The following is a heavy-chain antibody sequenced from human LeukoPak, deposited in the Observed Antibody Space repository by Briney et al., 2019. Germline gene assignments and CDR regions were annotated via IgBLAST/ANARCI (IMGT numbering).Heavy chain of an antibody. J-gene: IGHJ4*02. D-gene: IGHD2-15*01. CDR3: ARGYIVVVVAAQFDY. V-gene: IGHV3-30*03. Sequence: PGRSLRLSCAASGFTFSSYGMHWVRQAPGKGLEWVAVISYDGSNKYYADSVKGRFTISRDNSKNTLYLQMNSLRAEDTAVYYCARGYIVVVVAAQFDYWGQGTLVTVSS. CDR1: GFTFSSYG. CDR2: ISYDGSNK.